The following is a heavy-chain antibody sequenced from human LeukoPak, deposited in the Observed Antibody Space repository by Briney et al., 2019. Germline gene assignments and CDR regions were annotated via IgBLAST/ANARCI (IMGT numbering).Heavy chain of an antibody. CDR1: GRSFSGYY. Sequence: PSETLSLTCAVYGRSFSGYYWSGIREPRGRGLEWSGEINHSGSNNYNPSLKSRVTISVDTSKNQFSLKLSAVTAADTAVYYCTSLVEYWGQGTLVTVSS. J-gene: IGHJ4*02. V-gene: IGHV4-34*01. CDR2: INHSGSN. D-gene: IGHD2-2*01. CDR3: TSLVEY.